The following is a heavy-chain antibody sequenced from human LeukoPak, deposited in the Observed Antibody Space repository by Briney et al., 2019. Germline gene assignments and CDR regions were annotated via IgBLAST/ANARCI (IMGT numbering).Heavy chain of an antibody. CDR3: ARETRITPAGYFDL. CDR1: GGSISSYY. J-gene: IGHJ2*01. V-gene: IGHV4-59*01. Sequence: SETLSLTCTVSGGSISSYYWNWIRQPPGKGLEWIGYIYYSGSTNYNPSLKSRVTISVDTSKNQFSLKLSSVTAADTAVYYCARETRITPAGYFDLWGRGTLVTVSS. D-gene: IGHD5-12*01. CDR2: IYYSGST.